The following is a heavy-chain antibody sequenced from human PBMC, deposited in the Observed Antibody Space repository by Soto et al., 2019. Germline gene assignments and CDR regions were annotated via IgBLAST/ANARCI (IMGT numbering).Heavy chain of an antibody. V-gene: IGHV1-18*01. Sequence: QVQLVQSGPEVKKPGASVKVSCKVSGYTLNTYGLTWVRQAPGQGLEWMGWLSGFSGDAKYAQKFQVGVAMAPDTSTGTAYSDLKSPRSAGTGVCSCASMCCTNTGCHAAEYCHLWCSGTPVTFPP. D-gene: IGHD2-2*01. CDR2: LSGFSGDA. CDR3: ASMCCTNTGCHAAEYCHL. J-gene: IGHJ1*01. CDR1: GYTLNTYG.